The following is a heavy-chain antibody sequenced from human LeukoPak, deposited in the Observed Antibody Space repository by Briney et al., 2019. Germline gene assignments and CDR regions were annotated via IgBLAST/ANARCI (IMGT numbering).Heavy chain of an antibody. J-gene: IGHJ4*02. CDR2: ISSSSSYI. CDR3: ARVVPDIVHGYYFDY. D-gene: IGHD2-8*01. V-gene: IGHV3-21*01. CDR1: GFTFSSYW. Sequence: GGSLRLSCAASGFTFSSYWMSWVRQAPGKRLEWVSSISSSSSYIYYADSVKGRFTISRDNAKNSLYLQMNSLRAEDTAVYYCARVVPDIVHGYYFDYWGQGTLVTVSS.